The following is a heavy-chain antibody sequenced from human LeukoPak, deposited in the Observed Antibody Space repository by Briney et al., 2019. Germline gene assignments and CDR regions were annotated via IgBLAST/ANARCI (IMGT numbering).Heavy chain of an antibody. Sequence: GGSLRLSCAASGFTFDDYAMHWVRQAPGKGLGWVSGISWNSGSIGYADSVKGRFTISRDNAKNSLYLQMNSLRAEDTALYYCAKEYYDSSGYQWFDYWGQGTLVTVSS. CDR2: ISWNSGSI. V-gene: IGHV3-9*01. CDR3: AKEYYDSSGYQWFDY. CDR1: GFTFDDYA. D-gene: IGHD3-22*01. J-gene: IGHJ4*02.